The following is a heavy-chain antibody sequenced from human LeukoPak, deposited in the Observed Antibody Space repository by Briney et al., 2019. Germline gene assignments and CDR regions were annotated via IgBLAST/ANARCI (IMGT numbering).Heavy chain of an antibody. CDR1: GGSISSYY. D-gene: IGHD4-17*01. Sequence: SETLSLTCTVSGGSISSYYWSWIRQPPGKGLEWIGYIYYSGSTNHNPSLKSRVTISVDTSKNQFSLKLSSVTAADTAVYYCARGDYGEPFDYWGQGTLVTVSS. J-gene: IGHJ4*02. V-gene: IGHV4-59*01. CDR2: IYYSGST. CDR3: ARGDYGEPFDY.